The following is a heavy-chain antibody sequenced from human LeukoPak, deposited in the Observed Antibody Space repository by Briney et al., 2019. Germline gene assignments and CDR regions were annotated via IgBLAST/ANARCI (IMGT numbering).Heavy chain of an antibody. D-gene: IGHD3-3*01. V-gene: IGHV3-30*19. CDR1: GFTFSSYG. J-gene: IGHJ4*02. CDR3: ARVTSITIFGVVIPIPHDY. CDR2: ISYDGSNK. Sequence: PGGSLRLSCAASGFTFSSYGMHWVRQAPGKGLEWVAVISYDGSNKYYADSVKGRFTISRDNSKNTLYLQMNSLRAEDTAVYYCARVTSITIFGVVIPIPHDYWGQGTLVTVSS.